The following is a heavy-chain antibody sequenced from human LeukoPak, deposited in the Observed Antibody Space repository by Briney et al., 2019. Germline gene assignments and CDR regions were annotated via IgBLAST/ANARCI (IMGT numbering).Heavy chain of an antibody. CDR3: VGGDY. J-gene: IGHJ4*02. CDR2: INQDGSDK. V-gene: IGHV3-7*01. CDR1: GLTFSIHW. Sequence: GGSLRPSCAASGLTFSIHWMNWVRQAPGKGLECVANINQDGSDKYYVDSVKGRFTISRDNTKNSLYLQMNSLRAEDTAVYYCVGGDYWGQGTLVTVSS.